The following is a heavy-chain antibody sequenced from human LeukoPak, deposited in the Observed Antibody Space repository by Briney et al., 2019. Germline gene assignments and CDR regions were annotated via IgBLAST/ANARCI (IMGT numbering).Heavy chain of an antibody. D-gene: IGHD6-6*01. J-gene: IGHJ4*02. CDR1: GFTFSNYE. Sequence: PGGSLRLSCAASGFTFSNYEMNWVRQAPGKGLEWVSYISSSGSIMYYADAVKGRFTISRDNAKNSLYLQMNSLRAEDTATYYCSAQYSSSSVVDYWGQGTLVTVSS. V-gene: IGHV3-48*03. CDR2: ISSSGSIM. CDR3: SAQYSSSSVVDY.